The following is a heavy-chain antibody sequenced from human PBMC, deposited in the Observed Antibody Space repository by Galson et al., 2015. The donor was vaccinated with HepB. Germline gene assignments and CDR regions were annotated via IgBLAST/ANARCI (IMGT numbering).Heavy chain of an antibody. CDR1: GFTFSTYT. J-gene: IGHJ3*02. Sequence: SLRLSCAASGFTFSTYTMNWVRQAPGKGLEWVSSISSSSYMYYADSVKGRFTISRDNANNLLYLQMTSLRADDTAVYYCARAKIEGDAFDIWGQGTMVTVSS. V-gene: IGHV3-21*01. CDR3: ARAKIEGDAFDI. CDR2: ISSSSYM. D-gene: IGHD3-22*01.